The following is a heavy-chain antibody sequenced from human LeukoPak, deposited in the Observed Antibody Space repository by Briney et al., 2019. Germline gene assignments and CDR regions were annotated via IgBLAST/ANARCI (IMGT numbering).Heavy chain of an antibody. CDR1: GGSISSYY. Sequence: SETLSPTCTVSGGSISSYYWSWIRQPPGKGLEWIGYIYYSGSTNYNPSLKSRVTISVDTSKNQFSLKLSSVTAADTAVYYCARDRAYYGSGTFDYWGQGTLVTVSS. V-gene: IGHV4-59*01. D-gene: IGHD3-10*01. J-gene: IGHJ4*02. CDR3: ARDRAYYGSGTFDY. CDR2: IYYSGST.